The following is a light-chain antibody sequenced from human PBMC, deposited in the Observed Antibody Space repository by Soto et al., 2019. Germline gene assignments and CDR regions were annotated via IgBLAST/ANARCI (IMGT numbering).Light chain of an antibody. V-gene: IGKV3-11*01. CDR1: QTVNTY. CDR2: GAS. CDR3: QQRYNWLT. J-gene: IGKJ4*01. Sequence: IVLTQSPATLSLSPGERATLSCRAKQTVNTYLSWYQHKPGQAPRLLIYGASNRATGIPARFSGSGSGTAFTLTISSLEPEDSAVYDCQQRYNWLTFGGGTKVEIK.